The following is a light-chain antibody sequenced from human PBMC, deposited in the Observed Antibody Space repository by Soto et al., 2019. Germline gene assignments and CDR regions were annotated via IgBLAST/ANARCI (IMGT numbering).Light chain of an antibody. V-gene: IGLV1-40*01. Sequence: QSVLTQPPSVSGAPGQRVTISCTGSSSNIGAGYDVHWYQHLPGTAPKLLIYGNSNRPSGVPDRFSGSKSGTSASLAITGLQAEVEADYYCHSYHSSLTVLSLFATGTKATVL. CDR2: GNS. J-gene: IGLJ1*01. CDR3: HSYHSSLTVLSL. CDR1: SSNIGAGYD.